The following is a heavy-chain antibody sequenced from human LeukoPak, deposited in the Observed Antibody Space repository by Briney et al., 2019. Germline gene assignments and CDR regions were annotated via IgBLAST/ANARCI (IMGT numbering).Heavy chain of an antibody. V-gene: IGHV3-23*01. CDR1: GFTFSSYA. Sequence: PGASLRLSCAASGFTFSSYAMSWVRQAPGKGLEWVSGISAGGGSTYYADSVKGRFTISGDDSKNTLYLQMNSLRVDDTAVYYCAKAYGYSNRGIDYWGQGTLVTVSS. CDR2: ISAGGGST. D-gene: IGHD6-13*01. CDR3: AKAYGYSNRGIDY. J-gene: IGHJ4*02.